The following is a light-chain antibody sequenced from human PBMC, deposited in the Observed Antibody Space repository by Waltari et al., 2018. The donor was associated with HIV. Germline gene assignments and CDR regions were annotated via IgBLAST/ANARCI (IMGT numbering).Light chain of an antibody. Sequence: QPVLTQSPSVSASLGASVKLTCTLSSRHSNYALTWHQQQPEKGPRFLMKLNSDGSHTKGDGIPDRLSGSSSGAERFLTISSLQSEDEADYYCQTSGSGIWVFGGGTKLTVL. CDR1: SRHSNYA. CDR2: LNSDGSH. V-gene: IGLV4-69*01. J-gene: IGLJ3*02. CDR3: QTSGSGIWV.